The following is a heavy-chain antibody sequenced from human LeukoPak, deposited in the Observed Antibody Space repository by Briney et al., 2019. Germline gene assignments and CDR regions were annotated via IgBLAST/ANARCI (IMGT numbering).Heavy chain of an antibody. Sequence: SETLSLTCTVSGGSISSTSYYWGWIRQPPGKGLEWIASIYYSGSTYYNPSLKSRVTISVDTSKNQFSLKLTSVTAADTAVYYCARSGLVGADFDYWGQGTLVTVSS. D-gene: IGHD1-26*01. CDR1: GGSISSTSYY. CDR2: IYYSGST. J-gene: IGHJ4*02. CDR3: ARSGLVGADFDY. V-gene: IGHV4-39*01.